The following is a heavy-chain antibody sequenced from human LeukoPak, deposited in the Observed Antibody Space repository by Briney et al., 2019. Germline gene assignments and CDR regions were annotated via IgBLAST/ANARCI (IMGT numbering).Heavy chain of an antibody. CDR3: ATAHYVWGSYRYFDY. D-gene: IGHD3-16*02. V-gene: IGHV1-24*01. CDR1: GYTLTELS. Sequence: SSVNVSCKVSGYTLTELSMHWVRQAPGKGLEWMGGFDPEDGETIYAQKFHGRVTMTEDTSTDTAYMELSSLRSDDTAVYYCATAHYVWGSYRYFDYWGQGALVTVSS. CDR2: FDPEDGET. J-gene: IGHJ4*02.